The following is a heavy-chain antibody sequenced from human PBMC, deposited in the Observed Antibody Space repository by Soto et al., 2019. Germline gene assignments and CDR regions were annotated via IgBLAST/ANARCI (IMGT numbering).Heavy chain of an antibody. CDR2: ISDDGSIK. CDR1: GFSFTTYA. Sequence: RRLSCAAPGFSFTTYAMHWVRQAPGKGLEWVAVISDDGSIKYYADSVKGRFTISRDNSKNTFYLQMNSLRGDDTALYYCARAIETAMDPCDYWGQGALVTVSS. V-gene: IGHV3-30-3*01. CDR3: ARAIETAMDPCDY. D-gene: IGHD5-18*01. J-gene: IGHJ4*02.